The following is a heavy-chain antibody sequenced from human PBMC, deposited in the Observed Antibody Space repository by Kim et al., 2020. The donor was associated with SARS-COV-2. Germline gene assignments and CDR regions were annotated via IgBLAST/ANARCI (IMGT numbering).Heavy chain of an antibody. CDR3: ARGERNCSSTSCRNWFDP. J-gene: IGHJ5*02. V-gene: IGHV4-34*01. Sequence: KSLVTISVDTSKNQFSLKLSSVTAADTAVYYCARGERNCSSTSCRNWFDPWGQGTLVTVSS. D-gene: IGHD2-2*01.